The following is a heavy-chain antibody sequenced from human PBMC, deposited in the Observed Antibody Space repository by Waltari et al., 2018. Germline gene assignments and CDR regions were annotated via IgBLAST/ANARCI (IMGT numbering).Heavy chain of an antibody. CDR3: ARAFGLRDYYYYYGMDV. J-gene: IGHJ6*02. Sequence: QVQLVESGGGVVQPGRSLRLSCAASGFTFSSYGMYWVRQAPGKGLGWVAVIWYDGINKYYADSVKGRFTISKDNSMDTLYLQINSLRAEDTAVYYCARAFGLRDYYYYYGMDVWGQGTTVTVSS. CDR1: GFTFSSYG. CDR2: IWYDGINK. D-gene: IGHD3-10*01. V-gene: IGHV3-33*01.